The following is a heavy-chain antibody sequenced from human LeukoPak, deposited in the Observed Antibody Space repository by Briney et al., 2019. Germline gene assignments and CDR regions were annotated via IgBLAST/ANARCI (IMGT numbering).Heavy chain of an antibody. CDR2: INPNSGDT. CDR3: ARDYCSSTSCLFDY. CDR1: GYTFTGYH. D-gene: IGHD2-2*01. Sequence: ASVKVSCKASGYTFTGYHMHWVRQAPGQGLEWMGRINPNSGDTDYAQKFQGRVTMTRDTSISTAYMELSRLRSDDTAVYYCARDYCSSTSCLFDYWGQGTLVTVSS. J-gene: IGHJ4*02. V-gene: IGHV1-2*06.